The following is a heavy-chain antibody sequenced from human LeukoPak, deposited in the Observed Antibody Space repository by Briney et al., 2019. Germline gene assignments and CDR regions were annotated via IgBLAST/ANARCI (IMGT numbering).Heavy chain of an antibody. D-gene: IGHD1-26*01. CDR3: ARAPSGDFSDY. CDR1: GFTFSSYS. J-gene: IGHJ4*02. V-gene: IGHV3-48*01. Sequence: GGSLRLSCAASGFTFSSYSMNWVRQAPGKGLEWVSEISSSSSTIYYADSGKGRFTIFRDNAKNSLNLQMNSLRAGDTAVYYCARAPSGDFSDYWGQGTLVTVSS. CDR2: ISSSSSTI.